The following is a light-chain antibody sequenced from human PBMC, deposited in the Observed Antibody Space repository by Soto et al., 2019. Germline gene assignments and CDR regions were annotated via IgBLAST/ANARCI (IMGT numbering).Light chain of an antibody. V-gene: IGKV3-15*01. CDR2: GAT. CDR1: QSVSSN. J-gene: IGKJ4*01. Sequence: EIVMTQSPAPLSVSPGEIATISCRASQSVSSNLAWYQHKPGQAPRLLIYGATTRATGIPARFSVSGSGREFPLTISSMQSEEFAVYYCQQYNKWPSLTFVGGTKVESK. CDR3: QQYNKWPSLT.